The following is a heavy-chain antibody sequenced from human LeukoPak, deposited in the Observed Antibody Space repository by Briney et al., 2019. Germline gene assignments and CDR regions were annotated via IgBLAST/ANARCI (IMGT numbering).Heavy chain of an antibody. D-gene: IGHD2-15*01. CDR3: ARENIVVVVAAEENWFDP. V-gene: IGHV1-2*02. CDR2: INPNSGGT. Sequence: ASVKVSCKASGYTFSAYYIDWMRQAPGQGLEWMGWINPNSGGTNYAQTFQGRVTMTRDTSISTAYMELSRLRSDDTAVYYCARENIVVVVAAEENWFDPWGQGTLVTVSS. CDR1: GYTFSAYY. J-gene: IGHJ5*02.